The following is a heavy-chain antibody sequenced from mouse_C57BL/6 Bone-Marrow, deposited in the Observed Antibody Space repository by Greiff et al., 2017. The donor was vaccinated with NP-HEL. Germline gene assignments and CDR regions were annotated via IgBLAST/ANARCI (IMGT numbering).Heavy chain of an antibody. Sequence: EVKLVESGGGLVQPGGSLKLSCAASGFTFSDYYMYWVRQTPEKRLEWVAYISTGGGSTYYPDTVKGRFTISRDNAKNTLYLQMSRLKSEDTAMYYCARLTTVDYFDYWGQGTTLTVSS. CDR1: GFTFSDYY. J-gene: IGHJ2*01. D-gene: IGHD1-1*01. CDR3: ARLTTVDYFDY. V-gene: IGHV5-12*01. CDR2: ISTGGGST.